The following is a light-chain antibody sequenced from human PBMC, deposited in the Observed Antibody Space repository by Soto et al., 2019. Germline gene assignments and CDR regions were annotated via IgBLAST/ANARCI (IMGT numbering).Light chain of an antibody. Sequence: DIQITQSPSTLSASVGDRVTITCRASQSISSWLAWYQQRPGKAPKRLIYAASSLQTGVPSRFSGSESGTEFTLTINSLQPEDFATYFCLQYNNYPFTFGQGTRLEIK. V-gene: IGKV1-5*01. CDR3: LQYNNYPFT. J-gene: IGKJ5*01. CDR1: QSISSW. CDR2: AAS.